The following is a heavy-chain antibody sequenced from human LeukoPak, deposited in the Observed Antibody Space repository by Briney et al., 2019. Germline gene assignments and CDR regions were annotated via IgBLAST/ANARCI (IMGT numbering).Heavy chain of an antibody. J-gene: IGHJ4*02. D-gene: IGHD5-24*01. V-gene: IGHV4-59*08. Sequence: SETLSLTCTVSGGSISSYYWSWIRQPPGKGLEWIGCIYYSGSTDYNPSLKSRVTISVDTSKNQLSLKLSSVTAADTAVYYCARGPNYPSPSPFDYWGQGTLVTVSS. CDR3: ARGPNYPSPSPFDY. CDR1: GGSISSYY. CDR2: IYYSGST.